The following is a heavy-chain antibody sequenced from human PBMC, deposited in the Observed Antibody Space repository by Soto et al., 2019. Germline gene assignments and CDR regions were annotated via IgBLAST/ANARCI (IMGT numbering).Heavy chain of an antibody. V-gene: IGHV1-69*01. CDR3: ASRYCSSTSCPNDDYYYYYYGMDV. CDR1: GGTFSSYA. Sequence: QVQLVQSGAEVKKPGSSVKVSCKASGGTFSSYAISWVRQAPGQGLEWMGGIIPIFGTANYAQKFQGRVTLTEVEATSTAYMELSSLRAEDPAVYYCASRYCSSTSCPNDDYYYYYYGMDVWGQRTTGTVSS. J-gene: IGHJ6*02. D-gene: IGHD2-2*01. CDR2: IIPIFGTA.